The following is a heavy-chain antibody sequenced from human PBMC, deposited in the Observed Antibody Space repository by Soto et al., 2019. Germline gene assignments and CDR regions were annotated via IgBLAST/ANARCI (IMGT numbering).Heavy chain of an antibody. V-gene: IGHV3-33*01. Sequence: QVQLVESGGGVVQPGRSLRLSCAASGFTFSSYGMHWVRQAAGKGLEWVAVIWYDGSNKYYADSVKGRFTISRDNSKNTLYLQMNSLRAEDTAVYYCARVSSSWYYLDYWGQGTLVTVSS. J-gene: IGHJ4*02. CDR2: IWYDGSNK. CDR1: GFTFSSYG. D-gene: IGHD6-13*01. CDR3: ARVSSSWYYLDY.